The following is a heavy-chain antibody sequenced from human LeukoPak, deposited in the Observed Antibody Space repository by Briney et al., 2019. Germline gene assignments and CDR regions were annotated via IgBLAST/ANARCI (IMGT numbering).Heavy chain of an antibody. V-gene: IGHV1-18*01. Sequence: ASVQVSCKASGYTFTSYGISWVRQAPGQGVEWMGWISAYNGNTNYAQKLQGRVTMTTDTSTSTAYMELRSLRSDDTAVYYCARGQVYYDSSPNWFDPWGQGTLVTVSS. CDR2: ISAYNGNT. D-gene: IGHD3-22*01. CDR3: ARGQVYYDSSPNWFDP. CDR1: GYTFTSYG. J-gene: IGHJ5*02.